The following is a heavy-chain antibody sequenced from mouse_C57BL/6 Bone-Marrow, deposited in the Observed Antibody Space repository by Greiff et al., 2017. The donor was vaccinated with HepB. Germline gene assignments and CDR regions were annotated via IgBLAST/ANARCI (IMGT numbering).Heavy chain of an antibody. CDR3: ARNIDYGSTCFDY. J-gene: IGHJ2*01. V-gene: IGHV2-9-1*01. CDR1: GFSLTSYA. D-gene: IGHD1-1*01. Sequence: VQLQESGPGLVAPSQSLSITCTVSGFSLTSYAISWVRQPPGKGLEWLGVIWTGGGTNYNSALKSRLSISKDNSKSQVFLKMNSLQTDDTARYSCARNIDYGSTCFDYWGQGTTLTVSS. CDR2: IWTGGGT.